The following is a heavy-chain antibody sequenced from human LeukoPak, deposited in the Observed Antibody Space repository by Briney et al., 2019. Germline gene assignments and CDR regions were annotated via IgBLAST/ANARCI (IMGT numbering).Heavy chain of an antibody. CDR2: INTKTGGA. D-gene: IGHD3-10*01. J-gene: IGHJ3*02. CDR1: GYRFTDYW. Sequence: GASVKVSCKASGYRFTDYWIQWVRQAPGQGLEWMGWINTKTGGAIYAQKFQGRVIMTRDTSVTTSYMDLSRLTSDDTAVYYCARGGSFHQFDIWGQGTMVIVST. V-gene: IGHV1-2*02. CDR3: ARGGSFHQFDI.